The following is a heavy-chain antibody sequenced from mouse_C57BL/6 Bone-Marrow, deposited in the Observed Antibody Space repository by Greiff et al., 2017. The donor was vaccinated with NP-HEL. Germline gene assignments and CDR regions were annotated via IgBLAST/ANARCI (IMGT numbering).Heavy chain of an antibody. J-gene: IGHJ4*01. D-gene: IGHD1-1*01. CDR3: ARKPLFSYYAMDY. CDR1: GFSLTSYG. Sequence: QVQLKESGPGLVQPSQSLSITCTVSGFSLTSYGVHWVRQSPGKGLEWLGVIWSGGSTDYNAAFISRLSISKDNSKSQVFFKMNSLQADDTAIYYCARKPLFSYYAMDYWGQGTSVTVSS. V-gene: IGHV2-2*01. CDR2: IWSGGST.